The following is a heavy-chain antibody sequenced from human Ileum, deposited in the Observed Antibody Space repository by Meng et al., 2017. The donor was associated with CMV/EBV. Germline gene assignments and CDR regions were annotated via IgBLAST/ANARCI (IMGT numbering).Heavy chain of an antibody. V-gene: IGHV2-5*02. Sequence: NGGGGVGWVRQPPGKALEWLVFSYWDNDKRYSPSLKSRLSITKDTSKNQVVLTMTNMDPVDTATYFCAHRVIGYMRDWNCGVFDYWGQGALVTVSS. CDR1: NGGGG. CDR3: AHRVIGYMRDWNCGVFDY. CDR2: SYWDNDK. D-gene: IGHD1-7*01. J-gene: IGHJ4*02.